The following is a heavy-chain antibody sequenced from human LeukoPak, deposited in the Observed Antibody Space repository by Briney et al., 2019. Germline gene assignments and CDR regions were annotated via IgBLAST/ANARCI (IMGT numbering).Heavy chain of an antibody. J-gene: IGHJ4*02. Sequence: ASVKVSCKVSGYTLTELSMHWVRQAPGKGLEWMGGFDPEDGETIYAQKFQGRVTMTEDTSIDTAYMELSSLRSEDTDVYYCATHFRGSGSYYNLDYWGQGTLVTVSS. CDR2: FDPEDGET. V-gene: IGHV1-24*01. CDR3: ATHFRGSGSYYNLDY. CDR1: GYTLTELS. D-gene: IGHD3-10*01.